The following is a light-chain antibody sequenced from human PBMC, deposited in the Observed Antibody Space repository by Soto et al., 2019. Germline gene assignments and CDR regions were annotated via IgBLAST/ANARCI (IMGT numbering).Light chain of an antibody. V-gene: IGKV1-39*01. J-gene: IGKJ4*01. CDR1: QSISSY. CDR2: AAS. CDR3: QQSVSTPLT. Sequence: DIQMTQSPSSLSASVGDRVTITCRASQSISSYLNWYQQKPGKAPKLLIYAASSLQSGVPSRFSGSGSGTDFNLTISSLQPEDFATYYCQQSVSTPLTFGGGTKLEIK.